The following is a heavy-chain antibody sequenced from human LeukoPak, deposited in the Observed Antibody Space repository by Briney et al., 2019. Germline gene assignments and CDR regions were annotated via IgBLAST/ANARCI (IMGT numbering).Heavy chain of an antibody. CDR1: GYTFTKYY. Sequence: ASVKVSCKASGYTFTKYYISWVRQAPGQELEWMGWISAYNGNTNYAQNLQGRVTLTTDTSTSTAYMEMRSLRSDDTAVYYCARSKGGITMVVVVNSAFDVWGPGTMVTVSS. V-gene: IGHV1-18*01. CDR2: ISAYNGNT. D-gene: IGHD3-22*01. J-gene: IGHJ3*01. CDR3: ARSKGGITMVVVVNSAFDV.